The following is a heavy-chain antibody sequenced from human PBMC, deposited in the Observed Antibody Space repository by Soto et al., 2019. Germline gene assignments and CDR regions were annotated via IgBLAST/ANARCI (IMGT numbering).Heavy chain of an antibody. CDR3: ARTASVTTGYFNY. J-gene: IGHJ4*02. CDR2: IYRSGST. V-gene: IGHV4-39*01. Sequence: QVQLQESGPGLVKPSETLSLTCTISGDSISSSTYYWGWIRQPPGKGLEWIGSIYRSGSTYYNPSLKSRVTISEDSSKNQVSLHLSSVAAADTAVYYCARTASVTTGYFNYWGQGTLVTVSS. D-gene: IGHD2-21*02. CDR1: GDSISSSTYY.